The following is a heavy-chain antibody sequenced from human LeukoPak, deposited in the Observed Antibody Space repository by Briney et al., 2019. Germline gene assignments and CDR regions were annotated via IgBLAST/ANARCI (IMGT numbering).Heavy chain of an antibody. CDR3: ARFYYYDNNGLVRY. J-gene: IGHJ4*02. CDR1: GFTFSSYW. Sequence: GGSLRLSCGASGFTFSSYWMSWVRQAPGKGLEWVANIKQDGSEKYCVDSVKGRFTISRDNAKNSLYLQMNSLRAEDTAVYYCARFYYYDNNGLVRYWGQGTLVTVSS. D-gene: IGHD3-22*01. CDR2: IKQDGSEK. V-gene: IGHV3-7*01.